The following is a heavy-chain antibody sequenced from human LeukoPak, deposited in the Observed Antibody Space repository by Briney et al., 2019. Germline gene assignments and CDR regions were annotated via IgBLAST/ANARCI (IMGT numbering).Heavy chain of an antibody. CDR2: ISDSGSTI. V-gene: IGHV3-11*01. D-gene: IGHD3-22*01. Sequence: PGGPLRLSCAASGFIFSDYYMTWIRQTPGKGLEWLSYISDSGSTINYADSVKGRLTISRDNAKKSLFLQMNSLRAEDTAVYYCAIYYDSSGSIDHWGQGTLVTVSS. J-gene: IGHJ4*02. CDR1: GFIFSDYY. CDR3: AIYYDSSGSIDH.